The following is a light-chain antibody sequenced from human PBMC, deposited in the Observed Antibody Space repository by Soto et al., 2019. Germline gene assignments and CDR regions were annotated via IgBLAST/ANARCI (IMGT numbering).Light chain of an antibody. CDR1: QGVSSH. Sequence: QFTPFPSSLSASVVDRVTITCRASQGVSSHLAWHQQKPGKAPKLLIYEVSTLQSGVPSRFSGSGSGTDFTLTISSLQPEDVATYYCQYDSSVGQGTKVDIK. J-gene: IGKJ2*01. V-gene: IGKV1-9*01. CDR3: QYDSS. CDR2: EVS.